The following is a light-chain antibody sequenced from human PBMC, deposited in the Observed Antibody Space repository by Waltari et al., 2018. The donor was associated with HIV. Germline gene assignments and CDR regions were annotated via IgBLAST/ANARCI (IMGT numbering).Light chain of an antibody. V-gene: IGLV1-44*01. J-gene: IGLJ2*01. CDR1: SSNIGSNT. CDR2: ANN. Sequence: QSVLTQPPSASGTPGQRVAISCSGSSSNIGSNTVDWYQQFPGAAPKVLIYANNQRPSGVPDRFSGSKSGTSASLAISGLQAEDEAEYYCQSYDDRLDGSKIFGGGTKVTVL. CDR3: QSYDDRLDGSKI.